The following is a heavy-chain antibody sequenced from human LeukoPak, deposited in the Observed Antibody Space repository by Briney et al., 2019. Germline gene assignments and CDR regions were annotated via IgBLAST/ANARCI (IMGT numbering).Heavy chain of an antibody. CDR1: GLNFNPYG. CDR3: TSSNYYLDN. CDR2: IAGSSSPI. D-gene: IGHD3-10*01. J-gene: IGHJ4*02. V-gene: IGHV3-48*04. Sequence: GGSLRLSCVASGLNFNPYGMNWARQAPGKGLEWISYIAGSSSPIQYADSVRGRFTISRDNARNSVYLQMNSLRVEDTAIYYCTSSNYYLDNWGQGSLVTVSS.